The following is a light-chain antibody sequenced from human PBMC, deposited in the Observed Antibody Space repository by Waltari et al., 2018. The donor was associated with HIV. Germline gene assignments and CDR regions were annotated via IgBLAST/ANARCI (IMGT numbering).Light chain of an antibody. CDR3: SSLTSGSTRYV. J-gene: IGLJ1*01. CDR1: SSDVGSYNY. Sequence: QSVLTQPPSASGSPGQSITISCTGTSSDVGSYNYVSWYQQEPGKAPKLMIYEVNNRPSGISNRFSGSKSGNTASLTISGLQAEDEADYYCSSLTSGSTRYVFGTGTKVTVL. CDR2: EVN. V-gene: IGLV2-14*01.